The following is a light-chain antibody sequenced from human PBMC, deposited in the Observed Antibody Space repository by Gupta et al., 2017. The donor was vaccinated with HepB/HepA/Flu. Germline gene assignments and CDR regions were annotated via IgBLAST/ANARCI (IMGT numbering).Light chain of an antibody. CDR2: DDN. J-gene: IGLJ2*01. CDR3: QVWHSSSDQVV. V-gene: IGLV3-21*02. Sequence: SYVMTQPPSLSVAPVQTARLTCGGNHIGSKSVHWYQQKPGQAPLLVVYDDNDRPSGIPERFSGFNSGNMATLTISGVEVGDEADYYCQVWHSSSDQVVFGGGTKLTVL. CDR1: HIGSKS.